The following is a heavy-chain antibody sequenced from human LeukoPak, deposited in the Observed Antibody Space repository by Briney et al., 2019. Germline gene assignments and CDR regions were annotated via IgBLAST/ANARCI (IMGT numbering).Heavy chain of an antibody. J-gene: IGHJ4*02. V-gene: IGHV4-34*01. CDR3: AREASDY. CDR1: GGSFSGYY. CDR2: INHSGST. Sequence: SETLSLTCAVYGGSFSGYYWSWIRQPPGKGLEWIGEINHSGSTNYNPSLKSRVTISVDTSKNQFSLKLSSVTAAGTAVYYCAREASDYWGQGTLVTVSS.